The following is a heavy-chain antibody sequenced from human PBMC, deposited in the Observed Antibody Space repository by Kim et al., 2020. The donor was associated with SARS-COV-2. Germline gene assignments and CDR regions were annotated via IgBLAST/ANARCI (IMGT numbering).Heavy chain of an antibody. CDR3: AKGTGNFDYYFDY. V-gene: IGHV3-23*01. CDR2: INGGGTT. Sequence: GGSLRLSCAASGITFSSYAMNWVRQAPGKGLEWVSAINGGGTTYSADSVKGRFTVSRDNSKNTLYLEMNSLRVDDTAVYFCAKGTGNFDYYFDYWGQGTLVTVSS. CDR1: GITFSSYA. J-gene: IGHJ4*02. D-gene: IGHD1-1*01.